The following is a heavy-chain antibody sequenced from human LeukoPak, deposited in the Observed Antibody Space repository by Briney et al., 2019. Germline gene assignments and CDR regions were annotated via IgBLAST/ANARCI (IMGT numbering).Heavy chain of an antibody. Sequence: PGGSLGLSCAACGFAFSTYTMNWARQAPGKGLEWVASINSGGTTTHYAFSVKGRFTISRDNAQNVLYLQINGLRGDDAAVYYCLRGDSRDFWGQGTLVTVSS. J-gene: IGHJ4*02. V-gene: IGHV3-21*06. CDR2: INSGGTTT. CDR1: GFAFSTYT. CDR3: LRGDSRDF. D-gene: IGHD3-22*01.